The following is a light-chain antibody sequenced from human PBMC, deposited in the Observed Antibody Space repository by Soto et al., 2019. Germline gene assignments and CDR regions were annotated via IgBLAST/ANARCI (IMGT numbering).Light chain of an antibody. CDR2: DVT. V-gene: IGLV2-11*01. CDR1: SSDVGGYNY. Sequence: QSALTQPRSVSGSPGQSLTISCTGTSSDVGGYNYVSWYQQYPGKVPKLMIYDVTKRPSGVPDRFSGSKSGNTASLTISGLQAEDEADYYCCSHAGSDTYLFGTGTKLTVL. CDR3: CSHAGSDTYL. J-gene: IGLJ1*01.